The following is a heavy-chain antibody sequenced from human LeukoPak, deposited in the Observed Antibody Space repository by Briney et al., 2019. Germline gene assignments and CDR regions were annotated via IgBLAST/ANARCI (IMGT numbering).Heavy chain of an antibody. CDR2: IRHDGSNK. V-gene: IGHV3-30*02. D-gene: IGHD3-9*01. Sequence: GGSLRLSCAASGFTFSSYGMHWVRQAPGKGLEWVAFIRHDGSNKYYADSVKGRFTISRDNSKNTLYLQMNSLRAEDTAVYYCAKDFLYYDILTGYRDSDAFDIWGQETMVTVSS. CDR1: GFTFSSYG. J-gene: IGHJ3*02. CDR3: AKDFLYYDILTGYRDSDAFDI.